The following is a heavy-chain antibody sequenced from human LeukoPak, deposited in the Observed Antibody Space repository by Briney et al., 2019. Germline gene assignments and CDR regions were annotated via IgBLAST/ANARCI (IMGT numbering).Heavy chain of an antibody. J-gene: IGHJ6*03. CDR2: IRYDGSNK. D-gene: IGHD6-13*01. Sequence: GGSLRLSCAASGFTFSNYWMSWVRQAPGKGLEWVAFIRYDGSNKYYADSVKGRFTISRDNSKNTLYLQMNSLRAEDTAVYYCAPRGYSSSLNYYYYYMDVWGKGTTVTVSS. CDR3: APRGYSSSLNYYYYYMDV. CDR1: GFTFSNYW. V-gene: IGHV3-30*02.